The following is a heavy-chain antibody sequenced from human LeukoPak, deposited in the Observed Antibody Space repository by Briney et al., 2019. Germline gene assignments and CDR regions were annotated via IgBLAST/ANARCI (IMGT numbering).Heavy chain of an antibody. J-gene: IGHJ6*03. V-gene: IGHV4-59*01. CDR1: GGSISSYY. CDR3: ARSRYGNTDTNYYMDV. CDR2: IYYSGST. Sequence: SGTLSLTCTVSGGSISSYYWSWIRQPPGKGLEWIGYIYYSGSTNYNPSLKSRVTISVDTSKNQFSLKLTSVTAADTAVYYCARSRYGNTDTNYYMDVWGKGTTVTVSS. D-gene: IGHD2/OR15-2a*01.